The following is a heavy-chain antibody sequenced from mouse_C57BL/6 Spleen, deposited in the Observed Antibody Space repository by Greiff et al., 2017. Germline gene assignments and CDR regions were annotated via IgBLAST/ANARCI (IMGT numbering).Heavy chain of an antibody. CDR3: ARGGFGDYYAMDY. D-gene: IGHD3-1*01. V-gene: IGHV3-6*01. Sequence: DVQLVESGPGLVKPSQSLSLTCSVTGYSITSGYYWNWIRQFPGNKLEWMGYISYDGSNNYNPSLKNRISITRDTSKNQFFLKLNSVTTEDTATYYCARGGFGDYYAMDYWGQGTSVTVSS. CDR2: ISYDGSN. J-gene: IGHJ4*01. CDR1: GYSITSGYY.